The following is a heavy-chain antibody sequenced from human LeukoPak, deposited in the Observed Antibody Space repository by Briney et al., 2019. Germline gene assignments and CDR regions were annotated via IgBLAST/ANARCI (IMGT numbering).Heavy chain of an antibody. Sequence: SETLSLTCTVSGGSITNYYCNWIRQPPGKGLEWIAYISDIGSINYNPSLKSRVTISLDTSKNQFSLKLSSVTAADTAVYYCAGHHPRNTVDFWGQGTLVTVSS. J-gene: IGHJ4*02. CDR1: GGSITNYY. CDR3: AGHHPRNTVDF. CDR2: ISDIGSI. D-gene: IGHD2/OR15-2a*01. V-gene: IGHV4-59*08.